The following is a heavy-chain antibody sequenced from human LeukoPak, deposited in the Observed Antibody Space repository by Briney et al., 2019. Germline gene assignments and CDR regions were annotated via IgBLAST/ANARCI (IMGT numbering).Heavy chain of an antibody. CDR2: INHSGTT. J-gene: IGHJ4*02. D-gene: IGHD3-16*02. CDR3: ARSYDYVWGSYRYTPTFDY. V-gene: IGHV4-34*01. Sequence: SETLSLTCAVYGGTFSGYYWNWIRQPPGDGLEWIGEINHSGTTNYNPSLKTRVTISVDTSKNQFSLEVGSVTAGDTAVYYCARSYDYVWGSYRYTPTFDYWGQGNLVTVSS. CDR1: GGTFSGYY.